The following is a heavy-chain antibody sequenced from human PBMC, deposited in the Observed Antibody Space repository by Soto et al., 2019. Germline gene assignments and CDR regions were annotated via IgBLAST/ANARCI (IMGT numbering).Heavy chain of an antibody. CDR2: INHSGST. V-gene: IGHV4-34*01. D-gene: IGHD3-3*01. CDR3: ARAKRGYDPIDY. Sequence: SETLSLTCTVYGGSFSGYYWSCIRKPPGKGLEWIGEINHSGSTNYNPSLKSRVTISVDRSKNQFSLKLSSVTAADTAVYYCARAKRGYDPIDYWGQGTLVTVSS. CDR1: GGSFSGYY. J-gene: IGHJ4*02.